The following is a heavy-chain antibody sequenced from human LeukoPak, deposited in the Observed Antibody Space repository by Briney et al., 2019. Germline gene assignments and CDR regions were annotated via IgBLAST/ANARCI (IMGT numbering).Heavy chain of an antibody. J-gene: IGHJ4*02. Sequence: SETLSLTCTVSGGPISSYYWSWIRQPPGKGLEWIGYIYYSGSTNYNPSLKSRVTISVDTSKNQFSLKLSSVTAADTAVYYCAREGDFWRRNYYFDYWGQGTLVTVSS. CDR1: GGPISSYY. CDR3: AREGDFWRRNYYFDY. D-gene: IGHD3-3*01. V-gene: IGHV4-59*01. CDR2: IYYSGST.